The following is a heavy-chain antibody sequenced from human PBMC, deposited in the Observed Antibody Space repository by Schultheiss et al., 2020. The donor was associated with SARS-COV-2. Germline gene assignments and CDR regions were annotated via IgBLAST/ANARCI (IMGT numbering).Heavy chain of an antibody. J-gene: IGHJ1*01. V-gene: IGHV3-20*04. CDR1: GGSFSGYY. CDR3: ARDTKY. D-gene: IGHD2-2*01. CDR2: INWNGGST. Sequence: ETLSLTCAVYGGSFSGYYWSWIRQPPGKGLEWVSGINWNGGSTGYADSVKGRFTISRDNAKNTLYLQMNSLRAEDTAVYYCARDTKYWGQGTLVTVSS.